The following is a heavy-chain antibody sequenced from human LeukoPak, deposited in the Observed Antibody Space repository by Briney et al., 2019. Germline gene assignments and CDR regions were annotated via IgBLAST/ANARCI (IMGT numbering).Heavy chain of an antibody. D-gene: IGHD3-22*01. CDR1: GYTLTELS. CDR2: FDPEDGET. CDR3: ATDPYYYDSSGP. V-gene: IGHV1-24*01. Sequence: ASVKVSCKVSGYTLTELSMHWVRQAPGKGLEWMGGFDPEDGETIYAQKFQGRVTMTEDTSTDTAYMELSSLRSEDTAVYYCATDPYYYDSSGPWGQGTLVTVSS. J-gene: IGHJ5*02.